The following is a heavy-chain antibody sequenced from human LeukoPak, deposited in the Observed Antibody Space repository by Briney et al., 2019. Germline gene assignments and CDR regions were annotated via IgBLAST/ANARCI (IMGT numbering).Heavy chain of an antibody. D-gene: IGHD2/OR15-2a*01. CDR1: GFTFSTFA. CDR3: ATEGLGNNGMDV. CDR2: TSGSGDRT. V-gene: IGHV3-23*01. Sequence: PGGSLRLSCAASGFTFSTFAMSWVRQAPGKGLEWVSATSGSGDRTYYADSVKGRFTISRDNSKNTLYLQMNSLRAEDTAVYYCATEGLGNNGMDVWGKGTTVTVSS. J-gene: IGHJ6*04.